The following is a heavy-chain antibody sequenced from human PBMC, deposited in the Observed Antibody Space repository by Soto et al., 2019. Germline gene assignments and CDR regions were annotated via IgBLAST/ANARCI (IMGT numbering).Heavy chain of an antibody. CDR1: GGSISSYY. J-gene: IGHJ5*02. CDR3: ARVRSSNYDFWSGYSDNWFDP. CDR2: IYYSGST. V-gene: IGHV4-59*01. D-gene: IGHD3-3*01. Sequence: PSETLSLTCTVSGGSISSYYWSWIRQPPGKGLEWIGYIYYSGSTNYNPSLKSRVTISVDTSKNQFSLKLSSVTAADTAVYYCARVRSSNYDFWSGYSDNWFDPWGQGTLVTVSS.